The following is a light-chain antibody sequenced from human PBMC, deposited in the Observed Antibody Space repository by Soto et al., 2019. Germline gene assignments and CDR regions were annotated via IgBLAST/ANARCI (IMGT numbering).Light chain of an antibody. J-gene: IGLJ1*01. V-gene: IGLV2-23*01. Sequence: SALTQPASVSGSPGQSITISCTGTSSDVGSYNLVSWYQHHPGKAPKLMIYEGSKRPSGVSNRFSGSKSGNTASLTISGLQAEDEADYFCCSYAGSNTFVFRTGTKVTV. CDR1: SSDVGSYNL. CDR3: CSYAGSNTFV. CDR2: EGS.